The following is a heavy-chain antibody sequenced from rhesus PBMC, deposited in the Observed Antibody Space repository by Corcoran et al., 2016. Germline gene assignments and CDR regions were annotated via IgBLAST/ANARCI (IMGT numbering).Heavy chain of an antibody. CDR2: ISSGGSN. Sequence: QVQLQESGPGLVKPSETLSLTCAVSGGSISSYWWGWIRQPPGKGLEWIGHISSGGSNYLSPYLKSRVTLSVDTSKNQFSLKLSSVTAADSAVYYCARSPYYGSYYWGQGVLVTVSS. D-gene: IGHD4-4*01. J-gene: IGHJ4*01. CDR1: GGSISSYW. CDR3: ARSPYYGSYY. V-gene: IGHV4S14*01.